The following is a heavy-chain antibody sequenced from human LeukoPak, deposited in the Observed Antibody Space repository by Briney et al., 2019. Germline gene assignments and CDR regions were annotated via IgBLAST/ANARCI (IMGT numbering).Heavy chain of an antibody. CDR2: INHSGST. D-gene: IGHD5-24*01. Sequence: PSETLSLTCTVSGGSISSYYWSWIRQPPGQGLEWVGEINHSGSTNYNSSLERRVTVSVDTSKNLFSLNLSSVTAADAAVYYCARRGSERWPLDYWGQGTLVTVSS. V-gene: IGHV4-34*01. CDR1: GGSISSYY. J-gene: IGHJ4*02. CDR3: ARRGSERWPLDY.